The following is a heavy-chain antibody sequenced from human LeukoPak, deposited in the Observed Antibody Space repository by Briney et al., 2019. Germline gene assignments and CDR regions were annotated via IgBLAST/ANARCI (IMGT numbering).Heavy chain of an antibody. CDR3: ATLSNHYYYYYYGMDV. V-gene: IGHV1-24*01. Sequence: ASVKVSCKVSGYTLTELSMHWVRQAPGKGLEWMGGFDPEDGETIYAQKFQGRVTMTEDTSTDTAYMELSSLRSEDTAVYYCATLSNHYYYYYYGMDVWGQGTTVTVSS. CDR2: FDPEDGET. CDR1: GYTLTELS. J-gene: IGHJ6*02. D-gene: IGHD4-11*01.